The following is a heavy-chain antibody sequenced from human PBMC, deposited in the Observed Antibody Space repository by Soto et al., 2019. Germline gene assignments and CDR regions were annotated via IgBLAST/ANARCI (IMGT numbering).Heavy chain of an antibody. D-gene: IGHD3-16*01. CDR2: ISPYTGNT. CDR1: GYIFVNYG. CDR3: VMVDNYVTPTPHDV. V-gene: IGHV1-18*01. J-gene: IGHJ6*02. Sequence: ASVKVSCKASGYIFVNYGIAWVRQAPGQGLEWMGWISPYTGNTHSATKIQGRLTMTTDTSTSTAYMDLGSLTSDDTAVYYCVMVDNYVTPTPHDVSGQGTTDTVS.